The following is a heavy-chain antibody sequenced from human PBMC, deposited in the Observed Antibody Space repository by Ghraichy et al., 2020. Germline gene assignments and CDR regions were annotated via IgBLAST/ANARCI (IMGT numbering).Heavy chain of an antibody. CDR2: IWYDGSNK. Sequence: GGSLRLSCAASGFTFSSYGMHWVRQAPGKGLEWVAVIWYDGSNKYYADSVKGRFTISRDNSKNTLYLQMNSLRAEDTAVYYCAREPLRYPYYYYGMDVWGQGTTVTVSS. J-gene: IGHJ6*02. V-gene: IGHV3-33*01. CDR3: AREPLRYPYYYYGMDV. CDR1: GFTFSSYG. D-gene: IGHD3-9*01.